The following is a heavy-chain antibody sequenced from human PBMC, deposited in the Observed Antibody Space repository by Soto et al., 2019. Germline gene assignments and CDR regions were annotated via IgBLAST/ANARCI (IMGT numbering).Heavy chain of an antibody. CDR2: ISWNSGSI. CDR1: GFTFDDYA. CDR3: AKAMPGYCSSTSCSSNGMDV. D-gene: IGHD2-2*03. J-gene: IGHJ6*02. Sequence: EVQLVESGGGLVQPGRSLRLSCAASGFTFDDYAMHWVRQAPGKGLERVSGISWNSGSIGYADSVKGRFTISRDNAKKSLYLQMNSLRAEDTALYYCAKAMPGYCSSTSCSSNGMDVWGQGTTVTVSS. V-gene: IGHV3-9*01.